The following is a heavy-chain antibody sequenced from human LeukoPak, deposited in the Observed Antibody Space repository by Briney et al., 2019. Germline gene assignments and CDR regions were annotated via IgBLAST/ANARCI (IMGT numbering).Heavy chain of an antibody. D-gene: IGHD3-22*01. CDR2: INAGNGNT. CDR1: GYTFTSYA. V-gene: IGHV1-3*01. CDR3: ARERAGYYYDSSGYWFQH. Sequence: ASVKVSCKASGYTFTSYAMHWVRQAPRQRLEWMGWINAGNGNTKYSQKFQGRVTITRDTSASTAYMELSSLRSEDTAVYYCARERAGYYYDSSGYWFQHWGQGTLVTVSS. J-gene: IGHJ1*01.